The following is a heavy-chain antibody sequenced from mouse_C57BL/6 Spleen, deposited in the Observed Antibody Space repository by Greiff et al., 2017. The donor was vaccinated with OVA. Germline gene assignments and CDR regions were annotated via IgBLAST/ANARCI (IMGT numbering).Heavy chain of an antibody. CDR1: GYAFSSYW. CDR2: IYPGDGDT. D-gene: IGHD1-1*01. V-gene: IGHV1-80*01. CDR3: ARSGTTVVAKDYAMDY. J-gene: IGHJ4*01. Sequence: QVQLQQSGAELVKPGASVKISCKASGYAFSSYWMNWVKQRPGKGLEWIGQIYPGDGDTNYNGKFKGKATLTADKSSSTAYMQLSSLTSEDSAVYFCARSGTTVVAKDYAMDYWGQGTSVTVSS.